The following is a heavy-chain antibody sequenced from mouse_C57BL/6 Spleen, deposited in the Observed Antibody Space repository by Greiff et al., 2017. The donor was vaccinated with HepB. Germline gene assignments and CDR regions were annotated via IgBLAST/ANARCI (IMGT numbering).Heavy chain of an antibody. Sequence: EVQGVESGGGLVKPGGSLKLSCAASGFTFSSYAMSWVRQTPEKGLEWVATISDGGSYTYYPDNVKGRFTISRDNAENTLYLQMSHLKSEDTAMYYCARDSDYVFDYWGQGTTLTVSS. D-gene: IGHD2-4*01. CDR1: GFTFSSYA. V-gene: IGHV5-4*01. CDR3: ARDSDYVFDY. CDR2: ISDGGSYT. J-gene: IGHJ2*01.